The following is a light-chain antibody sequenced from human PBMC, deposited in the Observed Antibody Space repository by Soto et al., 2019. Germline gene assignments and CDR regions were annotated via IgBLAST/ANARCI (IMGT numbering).Light chain of an antibody. CDR2: DAS. Sequence: DIQLTQSPSTLSASVGDRVTITCRASQSISTWLAWYQQKPGKAPKLLIFDASSLESGVPSRFSGGGSGTEFTLTISSLQPDDSATYYCQQYTSDFSYTFGQGTKLEIK. CDR3: QQYTSDFSYT. CDR1: QSISTW. V-gene: IGKV1-5*01. J-gene: IGKJ2*01.